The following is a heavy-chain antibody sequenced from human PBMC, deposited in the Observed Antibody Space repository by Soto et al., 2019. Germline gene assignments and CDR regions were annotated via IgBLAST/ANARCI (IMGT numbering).Heavy chain of an antibody. CDR1: GDSVSSNSAA. V-gene: IGHV6-1*01. Sequence: PSQTLSLTCAISGDSVSSNSAAWNWIRQSPSRGLEWLGRTYYRSKWYNDYAVSVKSRITINPDTSKNQFSLQLNSVTPEDTAVYYCARDPLHGSGSYGTVYFDYWGQGTLVTVSS. CDR2: TYYRSKWYN. CDR3: ARDPLHGSGSYGTVYFDY. J-gene: IGHJ4*02. D-gene: IGHD3-10*01.